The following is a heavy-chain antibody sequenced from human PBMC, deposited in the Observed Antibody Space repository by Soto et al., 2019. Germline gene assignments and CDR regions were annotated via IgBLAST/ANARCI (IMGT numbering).Heavy chain of an antibody. CDR3: ARGFPLGFDP. CDR1: GYTFTNYA. Sequence: QVQLVQSGAEEKKPGASVKVSCKASGYTFTNYAMHWVRQAPGQRLEWMGWINAGNGNTKYSQKFQGRVTITRDTSASTADMELTSLGSEDTAVYYCARGFPLGFDPWGQGTLVTVSS. V-gene: IGHV1-3*05. CDR2: INAGNGNT. J-gene: IGHJ5*02. D-gene: IGHD3-16*02.